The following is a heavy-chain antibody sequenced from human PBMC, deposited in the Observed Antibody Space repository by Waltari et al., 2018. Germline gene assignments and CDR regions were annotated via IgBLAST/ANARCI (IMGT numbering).Heavy chain of an antibody. D-gene: IGHD3-16*02. CDR3: AKVWKNYRTDY. CDR2: IYYSGNT. Sequence: QLQLQESGPGLLKPSETLSLTCTVSSGAISSSGYYWGWIRQPPGKGLEWMGSIYYSGNTYYNPSLKNRVTISVDTSKNQFSLKVTSVTAADTAVYYCAKVWKNYRTDYWGQGTLVTVSS. CDR1: SGAISSSGYY. J-gene: IGHJ4*02. V-gene: IGHV4-39*07.